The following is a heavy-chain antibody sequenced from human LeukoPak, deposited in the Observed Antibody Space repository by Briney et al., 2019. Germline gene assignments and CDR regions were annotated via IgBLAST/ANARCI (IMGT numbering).Heavy chain of an antibody. CDR2: IYHSGST. D-gene: IGHD5/OR15-5a*01. V-gene: IGHV4-4*02. CDR3: ARGGLRSPMYFDY. CDR1: GGSISSSNW. J-gene: IGHJ4*02. Sequence: PSGTLSLTCAVSGGSISSSNWWSWVRQPPGKGLEWIGEIYHSGSTNYNPSLKSRVTISVYKSKNQFSLKLSSVTAADTAVYYCARGGLRSPMYFDYWGQGTLVTVSS.